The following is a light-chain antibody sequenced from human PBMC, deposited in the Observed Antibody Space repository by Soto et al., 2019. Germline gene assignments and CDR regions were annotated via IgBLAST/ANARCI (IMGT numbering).Light chain of an antibody. CDR2: EVS. Sequence: QSALTQPASVSGSPGQSITISCTGTSSDVGGYNYVSWYQQHPGKAPKLIIYEVSNRPSGVSNRFSGPKSGNTASLTVSGLQAEEEADYYCSSYSGVTNLWVFGGGTKVTVL. CDR1: SSDVGGYNY. V-gene: IGLV2-14*01. CDR3: SSYSGVTNLWV. J-gene: IGLJ3*02.